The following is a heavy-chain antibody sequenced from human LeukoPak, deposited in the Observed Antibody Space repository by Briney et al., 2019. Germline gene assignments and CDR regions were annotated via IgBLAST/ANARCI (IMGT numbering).Heavy chain of an antibody. CDR3: ARECGGDCVNAFDI. J-gene: IGHJ3*02. V-gene: IGHV4-39*01. D-gene: IGHD2-21*02. Sequence: SETLSLTCSVTSGSISNSNYYWGWIRQPPGKGLEWIGSIFYSGSTDYNPSLKSRVTISVDTSKNQFSLKLSSVTAADTAVYYCARECGGDCVNAFDIWGQGTMVTVSS. CDR1: SGSISNSNYY. CDR2: IFYSGST.